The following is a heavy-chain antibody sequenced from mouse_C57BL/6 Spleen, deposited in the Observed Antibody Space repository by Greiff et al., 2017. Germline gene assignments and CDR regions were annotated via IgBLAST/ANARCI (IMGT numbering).Heavy chain of an antibody. CDR3: ARYTNYAMDY. CDR1: GYAFSSYW. J-gene: IGHJ4*01. V-gene: IGHV1-80*01. CDR2: IYPGDGDT. Sequence: QVQLKESGAELVKPGASVKISCKASGYAFSSYWMNWVKQRPGKGLAWIGQIYPGDGDTNYNGKFKGKATLTADKSSSTAYMQLSSLTSEDSAVYFCARYTNYAMDYWGQGTSVTVSS.